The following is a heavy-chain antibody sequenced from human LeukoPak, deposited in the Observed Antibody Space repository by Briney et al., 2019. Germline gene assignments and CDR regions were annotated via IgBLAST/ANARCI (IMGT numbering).Heavy chain of an antibody. CDR3: AKGTRILDY. CDR2: ISWNSDNI. V-gene: IGHV3-9*01. CDR1: GFTFDDYA. J-gene: IGHJ4*02. Sequence: PGGSLRLSCAASGFTFDDYAMHWVRQDPGKGLEWVSGISWNSDNIVYADSVKGRFTISRDNAKNSLYLQMNSLRSEDTALYYCAKGTRILDYWGQGTLVTVSS. D-gene: IGHD3-9*01.